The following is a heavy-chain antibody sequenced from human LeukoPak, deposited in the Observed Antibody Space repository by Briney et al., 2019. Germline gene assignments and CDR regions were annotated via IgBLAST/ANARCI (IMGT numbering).Heavy chain of an antibody. D-gene: IGHD5-18*01. J-gene: IGHJ4*02. CDR2: ISYDGSNK. Sequence: GGSLRLSCAASGFTFSSYAMHWVRQAPGKGLEWVAVISYDGSNKYYADSVKGRFTISRDNSKNTLYLQMDSLRAEDSAVYYCAKNAGYSYGLYYFDYWGQGTLVTVSS. CDR3: AKNAGYSYGLYYFDY. CDR1: GFTFSSYA. V-gene: IGHV3-30*04.